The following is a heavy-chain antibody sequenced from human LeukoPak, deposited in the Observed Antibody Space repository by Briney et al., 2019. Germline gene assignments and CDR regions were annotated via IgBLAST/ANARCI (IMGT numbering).Heavy chain of an antibody. D-gene: IGHD3-22*01. CDR3: ARDYYYDSTGYSHGALDCYYMGV. Sequence: GSLRLSCAASGFTFSSYAMSWVRQPPGKGLEWIGSIYYSGTTYYNPSLKSRVTISVDTSKNQFSLKLSSVTAADTAVYYCARDYYYDSTGYSHGALDCYYMGVWGKGTTVTVSS. CDR1: GFTFSSYA. J-gene: IGHJ6*03. CDR2: IYYSGTT. V-gene: IGHV4-39*07.